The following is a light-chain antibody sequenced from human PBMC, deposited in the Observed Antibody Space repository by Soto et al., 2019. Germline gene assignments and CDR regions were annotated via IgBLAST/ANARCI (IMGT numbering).Light chain of an antibody. CDR3: QQYNSYFWT. CDR2: DAS. V-gene: IGKV1-5*01. Sequence: DIQMTQSPSTLPASVGDRSPITFRASQSISNWLAWYQQKQGKXPKXXIYDASSLESGVPSRFSGSGSGTELTITISSLQPDDFETYYCQQYNSYFWTFGQGTKVDIK. CDR1: QSISNW. J-gene: IGKJ1*01.